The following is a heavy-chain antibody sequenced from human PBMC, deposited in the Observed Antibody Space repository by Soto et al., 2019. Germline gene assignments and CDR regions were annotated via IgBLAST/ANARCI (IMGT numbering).Heavy chain of an antibody. CDR3: ARGESYDLDY. CDR2: IVPILGIA. J-gene: IGHJ4*02. D-gene: IGHD5-12*01. Sequence: QVQLVQSGAEVKKPGSSVKVSCKASGGTFGSFSITWVRQAPGQGLEWMGRIVPILGIANYAQKFQGRVTIIADKSTTTAYMELSSLTSEATAVYYCARGESYDLDYWGQGTLVTVSS. V-gene: IGHV1-69*02. CDR1: GGTFGSFS.